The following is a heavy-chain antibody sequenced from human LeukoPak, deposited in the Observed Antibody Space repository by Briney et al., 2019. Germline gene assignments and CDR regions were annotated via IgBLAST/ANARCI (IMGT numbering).Heavy chain of an antibody. Sequence: GGSLRLSCAATGFTFSSYDMHWVRQATGKGLEWVSAIGTAGDTYYPGSVKGRFTISRENAKNSLYLQMNSLRAGDTAVYYCARAGNYDYFDYWGQGTLVTVSS. D-gene: IGHD1-7*01. CDR2: IGTAGDT. J-gene: IGHJ4*02. CDR3: ARAGNYDYFDY. V-gene: IGHV3-13*01. CDR1: GFTFSSYD.